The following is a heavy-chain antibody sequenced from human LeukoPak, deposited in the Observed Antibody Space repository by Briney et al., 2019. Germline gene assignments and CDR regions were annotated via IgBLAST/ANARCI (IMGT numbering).Heavy chain of an antibody. CDR2: INPDASNT. J-gene: IGHJ4*02. CDR3: ARGTMGYISAGDY. Sequence: GGSLRLSCAASGFSFSNFWMHWVRQAPGKGLVWVSRINPDASNTINADSLKGRFTVSRDNAKNTLYLQMNSLRAEDTAVYYCARGTMGYISAGDYWGQGILVTVYS. D-gene: IGHD5-24*01. V-gene: IGHV3-74*01. CDR1: GFSFSNFW.